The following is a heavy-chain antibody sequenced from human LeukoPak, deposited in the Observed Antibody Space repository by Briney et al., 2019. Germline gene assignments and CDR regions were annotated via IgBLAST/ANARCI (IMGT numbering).Heavy chain of an antibody. Sequence: GGSLRLSCAASGFTFSSYSINWVRQAPGKGLEWVSSISSSSSYIYYADSVKGRFTISRDNAKNSLYLQMNSLRAEDTAVYYCARVRRIAGGWFDPWGQGTLVTVSS. CDR3: ARVRRIAGGWFDP. CDR1: GFTFSSYS. CDR2: ISSSSSYI. J-gene: IGHJ5*02. V-gene: IGHV3-21*01. D-gene: IGHD6-13*01.